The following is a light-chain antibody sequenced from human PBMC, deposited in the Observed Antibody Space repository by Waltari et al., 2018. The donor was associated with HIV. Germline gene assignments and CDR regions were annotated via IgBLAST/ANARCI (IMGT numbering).Light chain of an antibody. CDR2: GNS. CDR3: QSYDSSLSGWV. CDR1: SHQIGAGYD. J-gene: IGLJ3*02. V-gene: IGLV1-40*01. Sequence: QSVLTQPPSVSGAPGQRVTTSCTGRSHQIGAGYDVHWYQQLPGTAPKPLIYGNSNRPSGVPDRFSGSKSGTSASLAITGLQAEDEADYYCQSYDSSLSGWVFGGGTKLTVL.